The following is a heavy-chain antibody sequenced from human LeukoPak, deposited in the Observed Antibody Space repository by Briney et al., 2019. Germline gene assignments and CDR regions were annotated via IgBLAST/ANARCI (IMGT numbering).Heavy chain of an antibody. D-gene: IGHD3-22*01. CDR2: INPNSGGT. CDR3: ARGYYYDSSGYYYGMDV. V-gene: IGHV1-2*02. J-gene: IGHJ6*02. CDR1: GYTFTSYY. Sequence: ASVKVSCKASGYTFTSYYMHWVRQAPGQGPEWMGWINPNSGGTNYAQKFQGRVTMTRDTSISTAYMELSRLRSDDTAVYYCARGYYYDSSGYYYGMDVWGQGTTVTVS.